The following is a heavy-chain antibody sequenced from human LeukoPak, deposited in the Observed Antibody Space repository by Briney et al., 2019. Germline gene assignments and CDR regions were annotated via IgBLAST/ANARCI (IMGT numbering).Heavy chain of an antibody. V-gene: IGHV1-46*01. CDR1: GYTFTYHY. Sequence: ASVKVSCKTSGYTFTYHYMHWVRQAPGQGLEWMEIINPGGGSTSYAQKFQGRVTMTRDTSTSTVYMELSSLRSEDTAVYYCARLIAAAHYYFDYWGQGTLVTVSS. CDR3: ARLIAAAHYYFDY. J-gene: IGHJ4*02. D-gene: IGHD6-13*01. CDR2: INPGGGST.